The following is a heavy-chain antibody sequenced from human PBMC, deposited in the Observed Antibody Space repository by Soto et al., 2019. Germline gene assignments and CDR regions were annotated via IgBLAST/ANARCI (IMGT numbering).Heavy chain of an antibody. CDR1: GFTFSSYG. CDR2: IWFDGSNK. Sequence: PGGSLRLSCAASGFTFSSYGMHWVRQAPGKGLEWVAVIWFDGSNKYYADSVKGRFTISRDNSQNTLYLQMNSLRAEDTAVYYCARDRYSSVWYDPDYWGQGTLVTVSS. V-gene: IGHV3-33*01. J-gene: IGHJ4*02. D-gene: IGHD6-19*01. CDR3: ARDRYSSVWYDPDY.